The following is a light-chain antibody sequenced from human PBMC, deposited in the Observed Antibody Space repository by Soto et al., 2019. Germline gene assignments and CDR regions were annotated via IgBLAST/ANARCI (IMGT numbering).Light chain of an antibody. CDR2: DAS. V-gene: IGKV3-11*01. J-gene: IGKJ1*01. CDR3: QQYGTSSRT. Sequence: EIVLTQSPATLSSYPGERATLSCRASQIVSSYLAWYQQKPGQAPRLLIYDASNRATGIPARFSGSGSGTDLTLTISRLEPEDFAVYYCQQYGTSSRTFGQGTKVDI. CDR1: QIVSSY.